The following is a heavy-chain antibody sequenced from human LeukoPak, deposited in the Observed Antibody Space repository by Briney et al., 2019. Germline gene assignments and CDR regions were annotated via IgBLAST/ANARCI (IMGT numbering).Heavy chain of an antibody. D-gene: IGHD5-24*01. Sequence: SGGSLRLSCAASGFTFSSYGMHWVRQAPGKGLEWVAVIWYDGSNKYYADSVKGRFTISRDNSKNTLYLQMNSLRAEDTAVYYCARVKDGYQNEDYWGQGTLVTVSS. CDR1: GFTFSSYG. V-gene: IGHV3-33*01. J-gene: IGHJ4*02. CDR3: ARVKDGYQNEDY. CDR2: IWYDGSNK.